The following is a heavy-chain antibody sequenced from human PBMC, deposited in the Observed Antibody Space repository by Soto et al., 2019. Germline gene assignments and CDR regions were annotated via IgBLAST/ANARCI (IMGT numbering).Heavy chain of an antibody. D-gene: IGHD1-26*01. CDR1: GFLFINAW. J-gene: IGHJ5*02. V-gene: IGHV3-15*07. CDR3: TTTYTGASFYT. CDR2: IKSETGGGTT. Sequence: EVQVVESGGGLVQPGKSLRLSCAASGFLFINAWMNWVRQAPGKGLEWVGRIKSETGGGTTDYAAPVKGRFTIARDDSKNMLYLQMNSLKTEDTAVYYCTTTYTGASFYTWGQGTLVTVSS.